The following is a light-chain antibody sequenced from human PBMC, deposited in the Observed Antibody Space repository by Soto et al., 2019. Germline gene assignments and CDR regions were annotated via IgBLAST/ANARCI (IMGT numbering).Light chain of an antibody. J-gene: IGLJ1*01. V-gene: IGLV1-40*01. Sequence: QSVLTQPPSVSGAPGQRVTISCTGGGSNIEADYDVHWYQQRPGTAPKLLIFGNINRPSGVPDRFSGSKSGTSASLAITGLQAEDEGDYYCQSYDSTLSARYVFGTGTKLTVL. CDR1: GSNIEADYD. CDR2: GNI. CDR3: QSYDSTLSARYV.